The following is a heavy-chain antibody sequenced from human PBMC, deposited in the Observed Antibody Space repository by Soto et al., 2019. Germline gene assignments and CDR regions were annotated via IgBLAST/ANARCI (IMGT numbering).Heavy chain of an antibody. Sequence: SETLSLTCTVSGGSISSSSYYWGWIRQPPGKGLEWIGSIYYSGSTYYNPSLKSRVTISVDTSKNQFSLKLSSVTAADTAVYYCAPVAGIQVWFDPWGQGTLVTVSS. CDR1: GGSISSSSYY. J-gene: IGHJ5*02. D-gene: IGHD6-19*01. CDR3: APVAGIQVWFDP. V-gene: IGHV4-39*01. CDR2: IYYSGST.